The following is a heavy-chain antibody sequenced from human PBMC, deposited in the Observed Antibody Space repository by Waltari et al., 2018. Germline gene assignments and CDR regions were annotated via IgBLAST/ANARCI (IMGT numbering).Heavy chain of an antibody. CDR1: GFSLSSSGVG. CDR2: IYWDGDK. D-gene: IGHD6-19*01. Sequence: QITLKESGPTLVKPTQTLTLTCTFSGFSLSSSGVGVGWTPLPPGKALEWLALIYWDGDKRFTPSLKNRLTITKDTSKNQVVLTMTNMDPVDTATYYCAHRSDSRGWYRFDYWGQGTLVTVSS. V-gene: IGHV2-5*02. J-gene: IGHJ4*02. CDR3: AHRSDSRGWYRFDY.